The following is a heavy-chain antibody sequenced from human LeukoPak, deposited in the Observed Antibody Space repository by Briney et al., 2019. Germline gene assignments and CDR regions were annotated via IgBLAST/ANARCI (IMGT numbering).Heavy chain of an antibody. CDR2: INTNTGNP. J-gene: IGHJ3*02. CDR3: ARVISVPPASLGGWYEMGDDI. CDR1: GYTFTSYA. Sequence: ASVKVSCKASGYTFTSYAMNWVRQAPGQGLEWMGWINTNTGNPTYAQGFTGRFVFSLDTSVSTAYLQISSLKAEDTAVYYCARVISVPPASLGGWYEMGDDIWGQGTMVTVSS. V-gene: IGHV7-4-1*02. D-gene: IGHD6-19*01.